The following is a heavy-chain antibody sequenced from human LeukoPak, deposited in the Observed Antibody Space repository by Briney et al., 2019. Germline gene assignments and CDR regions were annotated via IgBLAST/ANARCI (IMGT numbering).Heavy chain of an antibody. J-gene: IGHJ4*02. CDR2: ISAYNGNT. CDR1: GYTFTSYG. Sequence: ASVKVSCKASGYTFTSYGISWVRQAPGQGLEWMGWISAYNGNTNYAQKLQGRVTMTTDTSTSTAYMELRSLRSDDTAVYYCARDESTQAGFGYDFWSGPDYWGQGTLVTVSS. D-gene: IGHD3-3*01. V-gene: IGHV1-18*01. CDR3: ARDESTQAGFGYDFWSGPDY.